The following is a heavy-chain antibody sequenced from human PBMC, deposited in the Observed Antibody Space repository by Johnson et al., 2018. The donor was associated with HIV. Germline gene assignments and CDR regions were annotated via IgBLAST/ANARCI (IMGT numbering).Heavy chain of an antibody. J-gene: IGHJ3*02. CDR3: ARDGGYSYFAFDI. V-gene: IGHV3-33*01. Sequence: QVQLVESGGGVAQPGRSLRLSCTASGYTFSGYGMHWVRQAPGKGLEWLAVIWKDGKTKYYADSVKGRFSISRDDSRSTLYVQMSSLRAEDTAVYYCARDGGYSYFAFDIWGQGTMVTVSS. D-gene: IGHD5-18*01. CDR1: GYTFSGYG. CDR2: IWKDGKTK.